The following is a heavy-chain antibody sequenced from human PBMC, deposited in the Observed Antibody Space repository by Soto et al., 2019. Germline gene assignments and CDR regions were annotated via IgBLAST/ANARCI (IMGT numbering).Heavy chain of an antibody. CDR2: INAGNGNT. V-gene: IGHV1-3*01. J-gene: IGHJ5*02. D-gene: IGHD3-3*01. Sequence: ASVKVSCKASGYTFTSYAMHWVRQAPGQRLEWMGWINAGNGNTKYSQKFQGRVTITRDTSASTAYMELSSLRSEDTAVYYCARGYDFWSGYNWFDPWGQGTLVTVSS. CDR3: ARGYDFWSGYNWFDP. CDR1: GYTFTSYA.